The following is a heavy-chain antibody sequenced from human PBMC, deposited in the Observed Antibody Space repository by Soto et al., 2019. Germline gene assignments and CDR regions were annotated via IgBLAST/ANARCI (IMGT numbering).Heavy chain of an antibody. CDR2: ISLYHHST. CDR3: ARELSSCGGDCPYYMDY. D-gene: IGHD2-21*01. CDR1: GCSFTDYF. Sequence: ASVKVSCKTSGCSFTDYFIHWVRQAPGQGLEWMGWISLYHHSTSYAQKFQGRLTVTADTSTTTVYMDLRSRTSEDSAVNWCARELSSCGGDCPYYMDYWGQGTLVTSPQ. V-gene: IGHV1-46*03. J-gene: IGHJ4*02.